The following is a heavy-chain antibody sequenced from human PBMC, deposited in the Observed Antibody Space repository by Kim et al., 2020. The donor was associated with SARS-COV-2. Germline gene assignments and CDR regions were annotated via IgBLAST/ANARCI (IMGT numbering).Heavy chain of an antibody. CDR2: ISGSGGST. V-gene: IGHV3-23*01. CDR1: GFTFSSYA. J-gene: IGHJ4*02. D-gene: IGHD1-26*01. CDR3: AKDREWELLLFDSQLKFDY. Sequence: GGSLRLSCAASGFTFSSYAMSWVRQAPGKGLEWVSAISGSGGSTYYADSVKGRFTISRDNSKNTLYLQMNSLRAEDTAVYYCAKDREWELLLFDSQLKFDYWGQGTLVTVSS.